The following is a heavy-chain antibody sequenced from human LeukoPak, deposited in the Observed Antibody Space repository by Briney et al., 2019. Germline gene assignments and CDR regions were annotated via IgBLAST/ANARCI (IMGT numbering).Heavy chain of an antibody. CDR2: ISGSGGST. V-gene: IGHV3-23*01. CDR3: ASRTVAGTDY. CDR1: GFTFSSYA. D-gene: IGHD6-19*01. Sequence: GGSLRPSCAASGFTFSSYAMSWVRQAPGKGLEWVSAISGSGGSTYYADSVKGRFTISRDNSKNTLYLQMNSLRAEDTAVYYCASRTVAGTDYWGQGTLVTVSS. J-gene: IGHJ4*02.